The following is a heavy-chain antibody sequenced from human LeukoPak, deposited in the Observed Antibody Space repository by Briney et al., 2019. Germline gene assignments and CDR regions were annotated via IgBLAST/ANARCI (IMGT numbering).Heavy chain of an antibody. Sequence: GGSLRLSCAASGFTFSNAWMSWVRQAPGKGLEWVSIIYSGGSTYYADSVKGRFTISRDNSKNTLYLQMNSLRAEDTAVYYCATYDSSGYFSYWGQGTLVTVSS. D-gene: IGHD3-22*01. J-gene: IGHJ4*02. CDR3: ATYDSSGYFSY. CDR1: GFTFSNAW. CDR2: IYSGGST. V-gene: IGHV3-66*01.